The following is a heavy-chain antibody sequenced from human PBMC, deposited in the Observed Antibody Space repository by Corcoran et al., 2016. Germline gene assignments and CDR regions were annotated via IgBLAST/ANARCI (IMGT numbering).Heavy chain of an antibody. CDR1: GFTFSNAW. D-gene: IGHD2-15*01. Sequence: EVQLVESGRGLVKHGGSLRLSCAASGFTFSNAWMNWVRQAPGKGLEWVGRIKSKKDVGTTDYVATVKGRFTISRDDSKNTLYLQMNSLKTEDTAVYYCATDPRGGLPGVVQHWGQGTLVTVSS. J-gene: IGHJ1*01. CDR3: ATDPRGGLPGVVQH. CDR2: IKSKKDVGTT. V-gene: IGHV3-15*07.